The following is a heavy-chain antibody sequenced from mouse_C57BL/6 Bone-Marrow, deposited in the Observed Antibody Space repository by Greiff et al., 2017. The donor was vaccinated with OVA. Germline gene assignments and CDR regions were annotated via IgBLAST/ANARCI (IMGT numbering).Heavy chain of an antibody. CDR3: SRPYSYDGRGFAY. J-gene: IGHJ3*01. Sequence: VQLQESGAELVKPGASVKLSCKASGYTFTEYTIHWVKQRSGQGLEWIGRFYPGSGSTKYNEKFKDKATLTVDKSSSTGYMELSRLTSEDSAVYFCSRPYSYDGRGFAYWGQGTLVTVSA. V-gene: IGHV1-62-2*01. CDR2: FYPGSGST. CDR1: GYTFTEYT. D-gene: IGHD2-12*01.